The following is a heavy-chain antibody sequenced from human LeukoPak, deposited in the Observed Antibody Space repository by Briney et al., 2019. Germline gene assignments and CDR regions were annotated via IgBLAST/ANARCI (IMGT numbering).Heavy chain of an antibody. CDR3: ARHFRKWISDY. CDR1: GGSISSYY. J-gene: IGHJ4*02. Sequence: PSETLSLTCTVSGGSISSYYWSWIRQPPGKGLEWIGYIYYSGSTNYNPSLKSRVTISVDTSKNQFSLKLSSVTAADTAVYYCARHFRKWISDYWGQGTLVTVSS. D-gene: IGHD5-12*01. CDR2: IYYSGST. V-gene: IGHV4-59*08.